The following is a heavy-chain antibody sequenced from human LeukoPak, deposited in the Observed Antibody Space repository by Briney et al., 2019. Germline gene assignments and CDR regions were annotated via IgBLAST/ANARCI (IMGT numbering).Heavy chain of an antibody. CDR1: GFTFSSYA. Sequence: GGSLRLSCAASGFTFSSYAMSWVRQAPGKGLEWVSGISGSGGSTYYADSVKGRFTISRDNSKNTLYVQMNRLRAEDTAVYYCAKALYYYGSGSYNYFDYWGQGTLVTVSS. CDR2: ISGSGGST. D-gene: IGHD3-10*01. J-gene: IGHJ4*02. V-gene: IGHV3-23*01. CDR3: AKALYYYGSGSYNYFDY.